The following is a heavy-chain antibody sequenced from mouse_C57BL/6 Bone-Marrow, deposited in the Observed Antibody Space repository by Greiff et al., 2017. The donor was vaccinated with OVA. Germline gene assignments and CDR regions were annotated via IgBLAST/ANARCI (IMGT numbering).Heavy chain of an antibody. CDR3: TRGHYDYVGFAY. Sequence: VQLKQSGGGLVQPGGSMKLSCAASGFTFSDAWMDWVRQSPEKGLEWVAEIRNKANNHATYYAESVKGRFTISRDDSKSSVYLHMNSLRAEDTGIYYCTRGHYDYVGFAYGGQGTLVTVSA. D-gene: IGHD2-4*01. CDR2: IRNKANNHAT. CDR1: GFTFSDAW. J-gene: IGHJ3*01. V-gene: IGHV6-6*01.